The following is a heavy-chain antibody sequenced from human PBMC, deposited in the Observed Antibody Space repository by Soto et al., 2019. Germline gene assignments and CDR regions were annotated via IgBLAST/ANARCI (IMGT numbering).Heavy chain of an antibody. D-gene: IGHD3-3*01. Sequence: QVTLKESGPVLVKPTETLTLTCTVSGFSLSNARMGVSWIRQPPGKALEWLAHIFSNDEKSYSTSLKSRLTISKDTSKSQVVLTMTNMDPVDTATYYCARISLADDFWSGYYIYAPSPPVNNWFDPCGQGTLVTVSS. V-gene: IGHV2-26*01. CDR1: GFSLSNARMG. CDR2: IFSNDEK. J-gene: IGHJ5*02. CDR3: ARISLADDFWSGYYIYAPSPPVNNWFDP.